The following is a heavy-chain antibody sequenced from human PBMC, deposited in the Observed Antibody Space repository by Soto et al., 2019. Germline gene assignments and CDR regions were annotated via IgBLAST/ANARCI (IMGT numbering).Heavy chain of an antibody. CDR1: GFTFSSYA. D-gene: IGHD3-9*01. J-gene: IGHJ4*02. CDR3: AREAIFATSVDY. CDR2: ISYDGSNK. Sequence: QVQLVESGGGVVQPGRSLRLSCAASGFTFSSYAMHWVRQAPGKGLEWVAVISYDGSNKYYADSVKGRFTISRDNSKNTLYLQINSLRAEDTAVYYCAREAIFATSVDYWGQGTLVTVSS. V-gene: IGHV3-30-3*01.